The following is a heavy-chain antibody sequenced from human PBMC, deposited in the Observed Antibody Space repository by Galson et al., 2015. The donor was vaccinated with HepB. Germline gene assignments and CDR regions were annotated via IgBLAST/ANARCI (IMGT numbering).Heavy chain of an antibody. J-gene: IGHJ4*02. Sequence: SVKVSCKASGYTFTSYGISWVRQAPGQGLEWMGWISAYNGNTNYAQKLQGRVTMTTDTSTSTAYMELRSLRSDDTAVYYCARDSRFGYCSSTSCPPPNDYWSQGTLVTVSS. CDR2: ISAYNGNT. D-gene: IGHD2-2*03. CDR3: ARDSRFGYCSSTSCPPPNDY. V-gene: IGHV1-18*01. CDR1: GYTFTSYG.